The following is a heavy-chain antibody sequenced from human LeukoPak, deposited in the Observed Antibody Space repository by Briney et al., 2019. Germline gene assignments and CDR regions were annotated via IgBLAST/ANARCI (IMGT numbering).Heavy chain of an antibody. V-gene: IGHV3-23*01. CDR1: GFTFTTYA. CDR3: AKIIDAGGTGY. J-gene: IGHJ4*02. D-gene: IGHD6-13*01. CDR2: ISGSGGST. Sequence: GGSLRLSCVASGFTFTTYAVTWVRQAPGKGLEWVSSISGSGGSTYYVDSVKGRFTIARDNSKNTLYLQMNGLRVEDTAVYYCAKIIDAGGTGYWGQGTLVTVSS.